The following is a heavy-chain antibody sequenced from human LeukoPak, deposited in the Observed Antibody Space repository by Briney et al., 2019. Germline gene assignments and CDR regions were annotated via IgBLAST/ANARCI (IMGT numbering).Heavy chain of an antibody. D-gene: IGHD2-21*02. V-gene: IGHV3-7*01. Sequence: GGSLRLSCAASGFTFNFYWMSWVRQAPGKGLEWVASIKEDGSEIHYLDSVRGRFTISRDNAKNSLYLEGNSLRGDDTAVYFCARDKTAAGFFLYHYGMNAWGQGTTVSVSS. J-gene: IGHJ6*02. CDR1: GFTFNFYW. CDR3: ARDKTAAGFFLYHYGMNA. CDR2: IKEDGSEI.